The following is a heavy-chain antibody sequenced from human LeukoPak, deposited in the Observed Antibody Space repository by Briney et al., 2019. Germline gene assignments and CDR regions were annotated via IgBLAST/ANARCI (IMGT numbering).Heavy chain of an antibody. J-gene: IGHJ5*02. Sequence: SETLSLTCTVSGGSISSSIYYWGWIRQPPGKGLEWFGSMYYSGSTYYSPSLKSRVTISVDTSKNQFCLKLSSVTAADTAVYYCARRGLYYYDSSAYYGAWGQGTLVTVSS. CDR3: ARRGLYYYDSSAYYGA. CDR1: GGSISSSIYY. V-gene: IGHV4-39*07. D-gene: IGHD3-22*01. CDR2: MYYSGST.